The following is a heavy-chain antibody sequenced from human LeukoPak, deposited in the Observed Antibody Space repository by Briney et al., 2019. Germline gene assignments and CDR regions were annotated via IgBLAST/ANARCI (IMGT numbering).Heavy chain of an antibody. Sequence: GGSLRLSCAASGFTFSSYGMLWVRQAPGKGLEWVAFIRYDGSNKYYADSVKGRFTISRDNSKNTLYLQMNSLRAEDTAVYYCAKDLSGRESYYTPYPDYWGQGTLVTVSS. J-gene: IGHJ4*02. V-gene: IGHV3-30*02. CDR1: GFTFSSYG. CDR3: AKDLSGRESYYTPYPDY. CDR2: IRYDGSNK. D-gene: IGHD3-10*01.